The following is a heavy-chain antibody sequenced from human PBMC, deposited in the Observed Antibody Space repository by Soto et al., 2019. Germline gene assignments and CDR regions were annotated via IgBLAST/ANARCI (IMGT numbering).Heavy chain of an antibody. Sequence: EVQLVESGGGLVQPGGSLRLSCAASGFSFSSQWMYWVRQSPGKGPVWVSYINNDGSRIGYADSVKGRFTISRDNAKNTLYLQMNSPRVEDTAVYYCVKDIRWGRGTLVTVSS. V-gene: IGHV3-74*01. CDR2: INNDGSRI. J-gene: IGHJ4*02. CDR3: VKDIR. CDR1: GFSFSSQW.